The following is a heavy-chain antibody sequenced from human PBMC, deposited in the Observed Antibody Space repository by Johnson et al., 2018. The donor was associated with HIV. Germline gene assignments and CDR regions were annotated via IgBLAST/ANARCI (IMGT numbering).Heavy chain of an antibody. CDR3: AKETRDSRSAFDV. J-gene: IGHJ3*01. CDR2: IQFDGIHK. CDR1: VFSFSIYA. D-gene: IGHD4-11*01. Sequence: VQLVESGGGVVQPGESLRLTSNASVFSFSIYAIHWVRQAPGKGLEWVTFIQFDGIHKYSADFVKARFTISRDTSKKSLFLQMNNLRPEDTAVYYCAKETRDSRSAFDVWGQGTLVTVSS. V-gene: IGHV3-30*02.